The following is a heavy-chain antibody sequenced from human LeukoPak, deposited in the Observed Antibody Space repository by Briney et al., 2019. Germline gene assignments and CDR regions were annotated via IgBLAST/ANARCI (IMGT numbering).Heavy chain of an antibody. V-gene: IGHV1-46*01. Sequence: ASVKVSCKASGYTFTSYYMHWVRQAPGQGLEWMGMINPSGGSTSYAQKFQGRVTMTRDMSTSTVYMELSSLRSEDTAVYYCAGDTAMAKGSWFDPWGQGTLVTVSS. CDR3: AGDTAMAKGSWFDP. D-gene: IGHD5-18*01. CDR2: INPSGGST. J-gene: IGHJ5*02. CDR1: GYTFTSYY.